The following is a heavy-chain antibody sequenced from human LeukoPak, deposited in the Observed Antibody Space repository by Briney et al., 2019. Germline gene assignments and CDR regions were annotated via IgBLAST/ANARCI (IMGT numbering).Heavy chain of an antibody. CDR3: ATSTRG. CDR2: IGSSSSSI. V-gene: IGHV3-21*01. CDR1: GFMFSGYS. Sequence: GGSLRLSCAASGFMFSGYSMNWVRQAPGKGLEWVSSIGSSSSSIYYADSVKGRFTISRDNAKNSLYLQMNSLRAEDTALYYCATSTRGWGQGTLVTVSS. J-gene: IGHJ1*01. D-gene: IGHD2-15*01.